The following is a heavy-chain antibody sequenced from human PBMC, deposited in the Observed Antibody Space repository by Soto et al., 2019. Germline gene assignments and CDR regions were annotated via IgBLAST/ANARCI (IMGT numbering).Heavy chain of an antibody. CDR3: ARDPVVVVVAATHDAFDI. D-gene: IGHD2-15*01. J-gene: IGHJ3*02. V-gene: IGHV3-7*01. Sequence: PGVSLRLSCAASGFTFGSYWMSWVRQAPGKRLEWVANIKQDGSEKYYVDSVKGRFTISRDNAKNSLYLQMNSLRAEDTAVYYCARDPVVVVVAATHDAFDIWGQGTMVTVSS. CDR2: IKQDGSEK. CDR1: GFTFGSYW.